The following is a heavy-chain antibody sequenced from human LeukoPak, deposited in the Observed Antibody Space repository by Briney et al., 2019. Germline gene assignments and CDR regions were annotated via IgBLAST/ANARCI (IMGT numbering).Heavy chain of an antibody. V-gene: IGHV3-74*03. Sequence: PGGSLRLSCAASGFAFSGYWMHWVRQAPGKGLVWVSRINSDGSSTKYAGSVKGRFTISRDNAKNTLYLQMNSLRAEDTAVYYCARDDYGDHEDYWGQGTLVTVSS. J-gene: IGHJ4*02. CDR3: ARDDYGDHEDY. CDR2: INSDGSST. CDR1: GFAFSGYW. D-gene: IGHD4-17*01.